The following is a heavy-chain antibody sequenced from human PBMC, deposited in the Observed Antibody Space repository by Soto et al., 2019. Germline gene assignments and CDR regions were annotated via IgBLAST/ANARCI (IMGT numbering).Heavy chain of an antibody. V-gene: IGHV4-39*01. J-gene: IGHJ4*02. CDR2: IYYTGTT. CDR3: ATPKSFYARQYWARLDF. D-gene: IGHD2-15*01. CDR1: GASVSRDSYY. Sequence: SETLSLTCTVSGASVSRDSYYWGWVRQPPGKGLEWIGSIYYTGTTYYTPSLKSRVTISIDPSKNQFSLNLRSVTASDPAVYYCATPKSFYARQYWARLDFWGQGTLVTVS.